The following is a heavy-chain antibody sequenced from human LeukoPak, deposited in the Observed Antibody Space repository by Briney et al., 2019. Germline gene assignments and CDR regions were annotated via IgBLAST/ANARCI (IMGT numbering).Heavy chain of an antibody. Sequence: GGSLRLSCAASGFTFNSYSMTWVRQAPGKGLEWVAYISSSSSSIYYADSVRGRFTISRDDAKNSLYLEMNSLRDEDTAVYYCATSRGYDFDYWGQGTLVTVSS. D-gene: IGHD2-15*01. CDR2: ISSSSSSI. J-gene: IGHJ4*02. V-gene: IGHV3-48*02. CDR1: GFTFNSYS. CDR3: ATSRGYDFDY.